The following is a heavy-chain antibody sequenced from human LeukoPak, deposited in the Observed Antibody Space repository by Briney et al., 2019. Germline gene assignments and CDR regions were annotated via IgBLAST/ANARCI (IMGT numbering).Heavy chain of an antibody. CDR2: IYHSGST. J-gene: IGHJ4*02. D-gene: IGHD5-24*01. Sequence: SETLSLTCAVSGGSISSSNWWSWVRQPPGKGLEWIGEIYHSGSTNYNPSLKSRVTISVDKSKNQFSLKLSSVTAADTAVYYCARHEGDGYNYWLGFDYWGQGTLVTVSS. CDR1: GGSISSSNW. CDR3: ARHEGDGYNYWLGFDY. V-gene: IGHV4-4*02.